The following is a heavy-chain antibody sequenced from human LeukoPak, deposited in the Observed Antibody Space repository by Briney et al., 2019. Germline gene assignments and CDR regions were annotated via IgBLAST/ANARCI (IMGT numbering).Heavy chain of an antibody. V-gene: IGHV1-45*02. CDR2: ITPFNGNT. J-gene: IGHJ6*02. CDR3: ARALVYGMDV. CDR1: GYTFTYRY. Sequence: GASVKVSCKASGYTFTYRYLHWVRQAPGQALEWMGWITPFNGNTNYAQKFQDRVTITRDRSMSTAYMELSSLRSEDTAVYYCARALVYGMDVWGQGTTVTVSS.